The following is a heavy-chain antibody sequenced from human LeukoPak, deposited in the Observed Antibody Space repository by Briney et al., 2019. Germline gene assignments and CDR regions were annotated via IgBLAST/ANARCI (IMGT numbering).Heavy chain of an antibody. CDR3: AKDYDFWSGYYLGGYFDY. Sequence: GGSLRLSXAASGFTFSSYGMHWVRQAPGKGLEWVAFIRYDGSNKYYADSVKGRFTISRDNSKNTLYLQMNSLRAEDTAVYYCAKDYDFWSGYYLGGYFDYRGQGTLVTVSS. J-gene: IGHJ4*02. CDR1: GFTFSSYG. V-gene: IGHV3-30*02. D-gene: IGHD3-3*01. CDR2: IRYDGSNK.